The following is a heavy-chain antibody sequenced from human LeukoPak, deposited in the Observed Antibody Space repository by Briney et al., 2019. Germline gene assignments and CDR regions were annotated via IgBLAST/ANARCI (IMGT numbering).Heavy chain of an antibody. V-gene: IGHV1-46*01. Sequence: ASVKVSCKASGYTFTSYYMHWVRQAPGQGLEWMGIINPSGGSTSYAQKFQGRVTMTRDTSTSTVYMELSSLRSEDTAAYYCAREIYGSGSYGDAFDIWGQGTMVTVSS. CDR2: INPSGGST. CDR3: AREIYGSGSYGDAFDI. J-gene: IGHJ3*02. D-gene: IGHD3-10*01. CDR1: GYTFTSYY.